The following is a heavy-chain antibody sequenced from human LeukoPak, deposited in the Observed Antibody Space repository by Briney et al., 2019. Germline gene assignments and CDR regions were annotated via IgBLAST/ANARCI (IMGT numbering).Heavy chain of an antibody. CDR1: AGSISSYY. D-gene: IGHD1-26*01. Sequence: SETLSLTCTVSAGSISSYYWSWIRQPPGKGLEWIGFIYDSGSTNYNSSLKSRVTISVDTSKNQFSLKLSSVTAADTAVYYCARVSGSYPDYWGQGTLVTVSS. J-gene: IGHJ4*02. V-gene: IGHV4-59*12. CDR3: ARVSGSYPDY. CDR2: IYDSGST.